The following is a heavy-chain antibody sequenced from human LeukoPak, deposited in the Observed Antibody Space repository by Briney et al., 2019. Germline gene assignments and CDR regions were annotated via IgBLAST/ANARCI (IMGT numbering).Heavy chain of an antibody. Sequence: KASQTLSLTCAISGDSVSSNSAAWNWIRQSPSRGLEWLGRTYYRSKWYNDYAVSVKSRITINPDTSKNQFSLQLNSVTPEDTAVYYCARSKLQYSSSWYTNEFDPWGQGTLVTVSS. J-gene: IGHJ5*02. CDR2: TYYRSKWYN. CDR3: ARSKLQYSSSWYTNEFDP. V-gene: IGHV6-1*01. D-gene: IGHD6-13*01. CDR1: GDSVSSNSAA.